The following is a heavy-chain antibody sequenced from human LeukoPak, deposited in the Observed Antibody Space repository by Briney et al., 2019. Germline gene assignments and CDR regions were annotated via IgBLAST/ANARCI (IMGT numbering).Heavy chain of an antibody. CDR2: INHSGST. V-gene: IGHV4-34*01. J-gene: IGHJ5*02. D-gene: IGHD3-3*01. CDR3: ARGIQALWSGRFDP. Sequence: SETLSLTCAVYGGSFSGYYWSWIRQPPGKGLEWIGEINHSGSTNYNPSLKSRVTISVDTSENQFSLKLSSVTAADTAVYYCARGIQALWSGRFDPWGQGTLVTVSS. CDR1: GGSFSGYY.